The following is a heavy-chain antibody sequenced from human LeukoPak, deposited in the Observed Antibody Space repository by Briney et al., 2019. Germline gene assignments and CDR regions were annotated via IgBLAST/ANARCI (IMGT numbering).Heavy chain of an antibody. V-gene: IGHV3-23*01. CDR3: AMASSTSSGWFDP. CDR1: GFTFSSYA. D-gene: IGHD2-2*01. J-gene: IGHJ5*02. CDR2: ISGSGGST. Sequence: PGGSLRLSCAASGFTFSSYAMSWVRQAPGKGLEWVSGISGSGGSTHYADSVKGRFTISRDNSKNTLYLQMNSLRAEDMAVYYCAMASSTSSGWFDPWGQGTPVTVSS.